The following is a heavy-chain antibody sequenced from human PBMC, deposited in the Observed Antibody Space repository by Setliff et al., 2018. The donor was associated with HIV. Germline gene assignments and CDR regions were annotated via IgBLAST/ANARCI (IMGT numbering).Heavy chain of an antibody. CDR2: ISHSGST. V-gene: IGHV4-34*01. CDR1: GGSFSDFY. J-gene: IGHJ5*02. CDR3: ARGVARQVVIDRWFDP. Sequence: PSETLSLTCAVFGGSFSDFYWSWIRQPPGKGLEWIGEISHSGSTVYNPSLKSRVTMSVDASKNLVSLNLNSVTAADTAIYYCARGVARQVVIDRWFDPWGQGTPVTVSS. D-gene: IGHD2-21*01.